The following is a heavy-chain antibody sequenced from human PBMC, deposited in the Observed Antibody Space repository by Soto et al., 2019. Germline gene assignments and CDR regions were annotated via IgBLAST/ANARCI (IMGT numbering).Heavy chain of an antibody. Sequence: ASVKVSCKASGYTFTSYYMHWVRQAPGQGLEWMGIINPSGGSTSYAQKFQGRVTMTRDTSTSTVCMELSSLRSEDTAVYYCARDSFRAIFGVMMVGYYGMDVWGQGTTVTSP. CDR2: INPSGGST. J-gene: IGHJ6*02. CDR1: GYTFTSYY. CDR3: ARDSFRAIFGVMMVGYYGMDV. D-gene: IGHD3-3*01. V-gene: IGHV1-46*01.